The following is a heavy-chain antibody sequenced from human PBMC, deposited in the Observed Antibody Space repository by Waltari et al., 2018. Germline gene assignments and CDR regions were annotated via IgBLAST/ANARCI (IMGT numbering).Heavy chain of an antibody. CDR1: GFTFDDYA. CDR3: AKDAGYSSSWYDY. CDR2: ISWDGGST. Sequence: EVQLVESGGVVVQPGGSLRLPCAASGFTFDDYAMHWVRQAPGKGLEWVSLISWDGGSTYYADSVKGRFTISRDNSKNSLYLQMNSLRAEDTALYYCAKDAGYSSSWYDYWGQGTLVTVSS. J-gene: IGHJ4*02. V-gene: IGHV3-43D*04. D-gene: IGHD6-13*01.